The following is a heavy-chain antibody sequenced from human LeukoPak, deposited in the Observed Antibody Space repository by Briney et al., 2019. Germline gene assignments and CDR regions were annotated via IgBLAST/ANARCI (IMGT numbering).Heavy chain of an antibody. D-gene: IGHD6-13*01. V-gene: IGHV4-59*08. Sequence: PSETLSLTCTVSGGSISSYYWSWIRQPPGKGLEWIGYIYYSGSTNYNPSLKSRVTISVDTSKNQFSLKLTSVTAADTAVYYCARHSGSSWYYFDYWGQGTLVTVSS. CDR3: ARHSGSSWYYFDY. CDR1: GGSISSYY. J-gene: IGHJ4*02. CDR2: IYYSGST.